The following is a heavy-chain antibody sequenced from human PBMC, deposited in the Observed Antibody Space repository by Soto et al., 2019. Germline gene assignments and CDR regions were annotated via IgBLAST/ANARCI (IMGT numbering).Heavy chain of an antibody. CDR1: GGSSSSGDYY. Sequence: QVQLQESGPGLVKPSQTLSLTCTVSGGSSSSGDYYWSWIRQPPGKCLEWIGYIYYSGSIYYNPSLKSRITISLDTSKNQFSLKLSSVTAADTAVYYCARSRWGDGSGVSRDAIYHFDYWGQGTLVTVSS. D-gene: IGHD6-19*01. CDR3: ARSRWGDGSGVSRDAIYHFDY. V-gene: IGHV4-30-4*01. J-gene: IGHJ4*02. CDR2: IYYSGSI.